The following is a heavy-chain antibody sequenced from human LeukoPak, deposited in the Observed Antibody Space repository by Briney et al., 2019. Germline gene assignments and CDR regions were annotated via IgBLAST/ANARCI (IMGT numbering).Heavy chain of an antibody. CDR1: GFRFDTHD. V-gene: IGHV3-21*01. Sequence: GGSLRLSCAASGFRFDTHDLNWVRQAPGKGLECVSYISRTSTYIYYADSVKGRFTISRDNAKDLLHLQMTSLRAEDTAVYFCARDSRKGGYYSEFWGQGTVVTVSS. J-gene: IGHJ4*02. D-gene: IGHD3-22*01. CDR2: ISRTSTYI. CDR3: ARDSRKGGYYSEF.